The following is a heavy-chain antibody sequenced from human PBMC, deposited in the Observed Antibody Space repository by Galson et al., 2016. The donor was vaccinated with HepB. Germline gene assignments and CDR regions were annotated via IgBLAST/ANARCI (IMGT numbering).Heavy chain of an antibody. CDR2: ISLDTDRI. V-gene: IGHV3-9*01. J-gene: IGHJ6*02. CDR1: GFSLDRYA. Sequence: SLRLSCAVSGFSLDRYAMHWVRLVPGKGLEWVSGISLDTDRICYADSVKGRFTVSRDKARNSVYLQMNSLRTEDSALYYCGKDILPGGMDVWGHGTRVTVAS. CDR3: GKDILPGGMDV. D-gene: IGHD3-3*01.